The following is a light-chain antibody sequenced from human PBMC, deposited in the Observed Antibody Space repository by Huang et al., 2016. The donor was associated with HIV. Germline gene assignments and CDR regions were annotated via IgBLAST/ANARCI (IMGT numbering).Light chain of an antibody. J-gene: IGKJ4*01. V-gene: IGKV3-15*01. CDR2: GAA. CDR3: QQYNNWSLT. CDR1: QSLSIN. Sequence: EIVMTQSPATLSVSPGERATLSCRASQSLSINLAWYQQKPGQAPRLLSYGAATRATGIPARFSGSGSGTEFTLTISSLQSEDFAVYYCQQYNNWSLTFGGGTKVEIK.